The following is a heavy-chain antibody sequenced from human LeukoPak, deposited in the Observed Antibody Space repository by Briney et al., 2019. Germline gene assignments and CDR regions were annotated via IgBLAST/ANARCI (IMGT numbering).Heavy chain of an antibody. CDR3: ARSLLPGGTPYYFDY. D-gene: IGHD4-23*01. CDR2: ISSSSSTI. Sequence: GGSLRLSCAASGFTFSSYGMHWVRQAPGKGLEWVSYISSSSSTIYYADSVKGRFTISRDNAKNSLYLQMNSLRAEDTALYYCARSLLPGGTPYYFDYWGQGTLVTVSS. CDR1: GFTFSSYG. V-gene: IGHV3-48*04. J-gene: IGHJ4*02.